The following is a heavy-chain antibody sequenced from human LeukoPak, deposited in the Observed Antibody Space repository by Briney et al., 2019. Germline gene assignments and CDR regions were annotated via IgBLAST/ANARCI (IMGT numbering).Heavy chain of an antibody. CDR3: AMGRRGAARIYYYYYMDV. D-gene: IGHD6-6*01. J-gene: IGHJ6*03. CDR2: MHQNRGNT. Sequence: ASVKVSCKASVYTFTSYDINWVRQATGHGLEWMGWMHQNRGNTDYAQKFQGRVAMTRNTYISTAYMELSSLRSEDTAVYYCAMGRRGAARIYYYYYMDVWGKGTTVTVSS. CDR1: VYTFTSYD. V-gene: IGHV1-8*01.